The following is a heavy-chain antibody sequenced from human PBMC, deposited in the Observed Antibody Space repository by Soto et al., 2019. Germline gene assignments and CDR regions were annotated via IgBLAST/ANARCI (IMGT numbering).Heavy chain of an antibody. CDR1: GGTFSSHS. Sequence: QVQLVQSGAEVKKPGSSVKVSCKVSGGTFSSHSINWVRQAPGQGPEWMGGIIPIFGTENYAQKFQGRVTITADETMSTAYRELSSLTSEDTALYYCSTSVYCSTTRCYYYYGLDVWGQGTTVIVSS. J-gene: IGHJ6*02. D-gene: IGHD2-2*01. CDR3: STSVYCSTTRCYYYYGLDV. CDR2: IIPIFGTE. V-gene: IGHV1-69*01.